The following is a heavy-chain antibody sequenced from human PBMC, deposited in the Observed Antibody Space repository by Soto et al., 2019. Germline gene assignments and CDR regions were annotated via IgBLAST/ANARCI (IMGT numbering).Heavy chain of an antibody. J-gene: IGHJ4*02. D-gene: IGHD4-17*01. CDR1: GGTFSSYT. Sequence: QVQLVQSGAEVKKPGSSVKVSCKASGGTFSSYTISWVRQAPGQGLEWMGRIIPILGIANYAQKFQGRVTXXAXKXXSTAYMELSSLRSEDTAVYYCARASMTTVVTDFDYWGQGTLVTVSS. CDR2: IIPILGIA. V-gene: IGHV1-69*02. CDR3: ARASMTTVVTDFDY.